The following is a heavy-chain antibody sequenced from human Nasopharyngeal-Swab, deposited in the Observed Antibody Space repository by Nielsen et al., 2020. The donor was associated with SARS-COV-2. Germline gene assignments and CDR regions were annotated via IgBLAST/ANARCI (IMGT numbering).Heavy chain of an antibody. CDR1: GFTFSSYA. D-gene: IGHD1-20*01. J-gene: IGHJ4*02. Sequence: LSLTCAASGFTFSSYAMSWVRQAPGKGLEWASAISGSGGSTYYADSVKGRFTISRDNSKNTLYLQMNSLRAEDTAVYYCAKVGFRSITGTSPLEYWGQGTLVTVSS. CDR3: AKVGFRSITGTSPLEY. CDR2: ISGSGGST. V-gene: IGHV3-23*01.